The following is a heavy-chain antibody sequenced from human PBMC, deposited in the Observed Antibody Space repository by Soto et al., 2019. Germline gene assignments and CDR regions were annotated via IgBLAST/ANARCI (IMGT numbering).Heavy chain of an antibody. J-gene: IGHJ6*03. CDR2: ISGSGVNT. V-gene: IGHV3-23*01. Sequence: GGSLRLSCAASGFTFSSYAMSWVRQAPGKGLEWVSAISGSGVNTYHADSVKGRFTISRDNSKNTLYLQMNSLRAEDTAVYYCAKTGTTVTTYYYYYMDVWGKGTTVTVSS. CDR3: AKTGTTVTTYYYYYMDV. D-gene: IGHD4-17*01. CDR1: GFTFSSYA.